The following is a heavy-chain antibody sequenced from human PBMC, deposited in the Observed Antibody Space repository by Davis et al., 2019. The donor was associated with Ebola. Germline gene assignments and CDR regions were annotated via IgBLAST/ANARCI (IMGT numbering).Heavy chain of an antibody. CDR3: ASYGGGPFGY. V-gene: IGHV4-4*02. CDR1: GGSISSSNW. CDR2: IYHSGST. D-gene: IGHD4-23*01. J-gene: IGHJ4*02. Sequence: MPSETLSLTCAVSGGSISSSNWWSWVRQPPGKGLEWIGEIYHSGSTNYNPSLRSRVTISVDTSQNQFSLKLSSVTAADTAVYYCASYGGGPFGYWGQGTLVTVSS.